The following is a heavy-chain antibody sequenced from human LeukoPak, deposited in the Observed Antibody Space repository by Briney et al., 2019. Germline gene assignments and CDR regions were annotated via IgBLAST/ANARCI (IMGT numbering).Heavy chain of an antibody. CDR3: ARTYDSRGYYVY. V-gene: IGHV3-23*01. D-gene: IGHD3-22*01. CDR1: GFTFSSYA. Sequence: QSGGSLRLSCAASGFTFSSYAMSWVRQAPGKGLEWVSAISGSGGSTYYADSVKGRFTISRDNSKNTLYLQMNSLIAEDTAVYYCARTYDSRGYYVYWGQGTLVTVSS. J-gene: IGHJ4*02. CDR2: ISGSGGST.